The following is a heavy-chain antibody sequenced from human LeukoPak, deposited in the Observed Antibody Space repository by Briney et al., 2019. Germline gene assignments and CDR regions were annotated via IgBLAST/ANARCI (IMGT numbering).Heavy chain of an antibody. V-gene: IGHV4-30-4*08. Sequence: KASQTLSLTCTVSSGSISSGDYYWSWIRQPPGKGLEWVGSNYYSASTYYNPSLKSRVTISVDTSKNQFSLNLSSVTATDAAVYYCARGNYYDSSGYPPFSIWGQGARVTVSS. D-gene: IGHD3-22*01. CDR3: ARGNYYDSSGYPPFSI. CDR2: NYYSAST. CDR1: SGSISSGDYY. J-gene: IGHJ4*02.